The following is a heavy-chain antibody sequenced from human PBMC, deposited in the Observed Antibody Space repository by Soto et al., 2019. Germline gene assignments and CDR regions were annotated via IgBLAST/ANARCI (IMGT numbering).Heavy chain of an antibody. J-gene: IGHJ4*02. V-gene: IGHV1-69*08. CDR2: IIPILGIA. D-gene: IGHD5-12*01. CDR1: GGTFSSYT. Sequence: QVQLVQSGAEVKKPGSSVKVSCKASGGTFSSYTISWVRQAPGQGLEWMGRIIPILGIANYAQKFQGRVTITADKSTSTAYMELSSLRSEDTAVYYCAGDPDVGSGYDYFDYWGQGTLVTVSS. CDR3: AGDPDVGSGYDYFDY.